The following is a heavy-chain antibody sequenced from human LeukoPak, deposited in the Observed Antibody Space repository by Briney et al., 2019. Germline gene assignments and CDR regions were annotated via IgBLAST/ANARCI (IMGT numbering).Heavy chain of an antibody. Sequence: ASVKVSCKASGGTFSSYAISWVRQAPGQGLEWMGRIIPILGIANYAQKFQGRVTITADKSTSTAYMELSSLRSEDTAVYYGATGARDGYNYDYWGQGTLVTVSS. CDR3: ATGARDGYNYDY. D-gene: IGHD5-24*01. J-gene: IGHJ4*02. V-gene: IGHV1-69*04. CDR2: IIPILGIA. CDR1: GGTFSSYA.